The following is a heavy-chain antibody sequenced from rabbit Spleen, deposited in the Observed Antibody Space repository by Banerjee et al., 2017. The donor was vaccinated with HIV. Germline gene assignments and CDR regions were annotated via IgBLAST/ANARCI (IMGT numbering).Heavy chain of an antibody. CDR1: GFSFSSSYW. J-gene: IGHJ4*01. V-gene: IGHV1S45*01. Sequence: QEQLEESGGDLVKPEGSLTLTCTASGFSFSSSYWICWVRQAPGKGLEWIACIYTGSSGSTYYASWAKGRFTISKTSSTTVTLQMTSLTAADTATFFCARASVSVNNGYIRLYYLTLWGPGTLVTVS. CDR3: ARASVSVNNGYIRLYYLTL. CDR2: IYTGSSGST. D-gene: IGHD1-1*01.